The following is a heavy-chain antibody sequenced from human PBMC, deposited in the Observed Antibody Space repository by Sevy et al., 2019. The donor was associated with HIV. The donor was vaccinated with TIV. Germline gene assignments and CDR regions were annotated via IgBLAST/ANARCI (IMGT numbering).Heavy chain of an antibody. CDR2: ISVRGGST. V-gene: IGHV3-23*01. J-gene: IGHJ3*02. CDR1: GFTFSSYA. CDR3: GNRFSGASGGWVFRGAFDI. D-gene: IGHD2-15*01. Sequence: GGSLRLSCAASGFTFSSYAMSWVRQAPGKGLEWVSSISVRGGSTYYADSVKGRFTVSRDNSKNTLYLQMNSLRAEDTAVYCCGNRFSGASGGWVFRGAFDILGQGTMVTVS.